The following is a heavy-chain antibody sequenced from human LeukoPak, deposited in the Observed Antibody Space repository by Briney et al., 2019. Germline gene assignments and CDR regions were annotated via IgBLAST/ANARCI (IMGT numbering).Heavy chain of an antibody. CDR2: ISGSGFTT. CDR3: AKDFQGQIPDAFDV. Sequence: PGGSLRLSCAASGFTFTNYVMTWVRQAPGKGLEWVSGISGSGFTTFYADSVRGRFTISRDNSKNTIYLQMNSLRAEDTAVYYCAKDFQGQIPDAFDVWGQGTMVTVSS. D-gene: IGHD2-21*01. V-gene: IGHV3-23*01. CDR1: GFTFTNYV. J-gene: IGHJ3*01.